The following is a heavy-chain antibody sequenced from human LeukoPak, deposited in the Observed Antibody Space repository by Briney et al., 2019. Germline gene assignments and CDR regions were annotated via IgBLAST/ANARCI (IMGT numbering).Heavy chain of an antibody. Sequence: ASVKVSCRASGYTFTSYYMHWVRQAPGQGLEWMGIINPSGGSTSYAQKFQGRVTMTRDTSTSTVYMELSSLRSEDTAVYYCARDGLTAYWYFDLWGRGTLVTVSS. J-gene: IGHJ2*01. V-gene: IGHV1-46*01. CDR1: GYTFTSYY. CDR2: INPSGGST. D-gene: IGHD5-18*01. CDR3: ARDGLTAYWYFDL.